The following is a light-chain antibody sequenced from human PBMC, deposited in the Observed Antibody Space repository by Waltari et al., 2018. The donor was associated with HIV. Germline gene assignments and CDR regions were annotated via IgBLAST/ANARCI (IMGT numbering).Light chain of an antibody. Sequence: SYVLTQAPSVSVAPGQAASITCGGNNVGIKTVHWYQQNTRQAPVLVVYDDTDRPSGIHERFSGSNSGNTATLTISRVEAGDEADYYCQVWDESSEHVVFGGGTKVTVL. V-gene: IGLV3-21*02. CDR1: NVGIKT. CDR2: DDT. CDR3: QVWDESSEHVV. J-gene: IGLJ2*01.